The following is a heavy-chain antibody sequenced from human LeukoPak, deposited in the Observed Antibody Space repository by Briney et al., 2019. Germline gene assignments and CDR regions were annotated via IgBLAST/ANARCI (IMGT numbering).Heavy chain of an antibody. V-gene: IGHV4-59*01. D-gene: IGHD6-19*01. Sequence: SETLSLTCTVSGGSISSYYWSWIRQPPGKGLEWIGYIYYSGSTNYNPSLKGRVTISVDTSKNQFSLKLSSVTAADTAVYYCARGGSSGWYSYYGMDVWGQGTTVTVSS. CDR3: ARGGSSGWYSYYGMDV. J-gene: IGHJ6*02. CDR2: IYYSGST. CDR1: GGSISSYY.